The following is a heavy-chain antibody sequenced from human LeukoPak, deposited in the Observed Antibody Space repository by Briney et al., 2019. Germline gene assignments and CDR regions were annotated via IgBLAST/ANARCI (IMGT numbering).Heavy chain of an antibody. CDR3: ARGAGTSGGYWSSPPSHFDC. J-gene: IGHJ4*02. V-gene: IGHV3-66*01. CDR2: IYSGGRT. CDR1: GFSVGSND. Sequence: SGGSLRLSCAASGFSVGSNDINWVRQAPGKGLEWVSVIYSGGRTYYADSVKGRFTISRVSSENTLHLQINSLRAEDTAVYYCARGAGTSGGYWSSPPSHFDCWGQGTLVTVSS. D-gene: IGHD1-26*01.